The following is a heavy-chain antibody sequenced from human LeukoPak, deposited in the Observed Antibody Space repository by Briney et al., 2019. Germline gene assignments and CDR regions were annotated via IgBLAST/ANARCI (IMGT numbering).Heavy chain of an antibody. D-gene: IGHD2-15*01. Sequence: GGSLRLSCAASGFTFSSYSMNWVRQAPGKGLEWVSSISSSTSYIYYADSVRGRFTISRDNAKNSLYLQMNSLRAEDTAVYYCARDGSGYCSGGSCYSAEYFQHWGQGTLVTVSS. CDR1: GFTFSSYS. J-gene: IGHJ1*01. V-gene: IGHV3-21*01. CDR3: ARDGSGYCSGGSCYSAEYFQH. CDR2: ISSSTSYI.